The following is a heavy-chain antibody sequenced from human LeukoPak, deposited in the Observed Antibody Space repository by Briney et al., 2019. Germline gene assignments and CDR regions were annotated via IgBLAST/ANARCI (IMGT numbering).Heavy chain of an antibody. Sequence: ASVKVSCKASGYTFTSYYMHWVRQAPGQGLEWMGIINPSGGSTSYAQKFQGRVTMTRDTSISTAYMELSRLRSDDTAVCYCARENCSSTSCHPYYYYGMDVWGQGTTVTVSS. V-gene: IGHV1-46*01. CDR2: INPSGGST. D-gene: IGHD2-2*01. CDR3: ARENCSSTSCHPYYYYGMDV. CDR1: GYTFTSYY. J-gene: IGHJ6*02.